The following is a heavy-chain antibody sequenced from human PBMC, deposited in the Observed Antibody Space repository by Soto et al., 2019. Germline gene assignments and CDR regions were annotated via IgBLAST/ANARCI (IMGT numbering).Heavy chain of an antibody. J-gene: IGHJ5*02. CDR3: ARESRFLEWLKNWFDP. D-gene: IGHD3-3*01. CDR2: INSDGSST. V-gene: IGHV3-74*01. Sequence: EVQLVESGGGLVQPGGSLRLSCAASGFTFSSYWMHWVRQAPGKGLVWVSRINSDGSSTSYADSVKGRFTISRDNAKNTLYLQMNGLRAEDTAVYYCARESRFLEWLKNWFDPWGQGTLVTVSS. CDR1: GFTFSSYW.